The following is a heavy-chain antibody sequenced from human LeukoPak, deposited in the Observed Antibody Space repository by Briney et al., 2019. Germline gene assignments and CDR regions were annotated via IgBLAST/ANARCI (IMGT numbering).Heavy chain of an antibody. V-gene: IGHV1-69*02. J-gene: IGHJ5*02. CDR1: GGTFSSYT. CDR2: IIPILGIA. CDR3: ARLLGYCSSTSCYIGWFDP. Sequence: GASVKVSCKASGGTFSSYTISWVRQAPGQGLEWMGRIIPILGIANYAQKFPGRVTITADQSTSTAYMELSSLRSEDTAVYYCARLLGYCSSTSCYIGWFDPWGQGTLVTVSS. D-gene: IGHD2-2*02.